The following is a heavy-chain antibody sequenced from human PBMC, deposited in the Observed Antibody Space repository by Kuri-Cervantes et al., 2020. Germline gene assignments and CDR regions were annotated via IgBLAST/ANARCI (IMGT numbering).Heavy chain of an antibody. CDR1: GGTFSSYA. D-gene: IGHD5-12*01. V-gene: IGHV1-3*01. J-gene: IGHJ4*02. Sequence: ASVKVSCKASGGTFSSYAISWVRQARGQGLEWMGWINAGSGNTKYSQKFQGRITITSDTSASTAYMELSSLRSEDTAVYYCASSSRRGYSAYLFDYWGQGTLVTVSS. CDR3: ASSSRRGYSAYLFDY. CDR2: INAGSGNT.